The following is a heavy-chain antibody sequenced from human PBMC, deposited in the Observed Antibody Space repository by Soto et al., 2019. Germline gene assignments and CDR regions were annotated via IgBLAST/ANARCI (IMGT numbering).Heavy chain of an antibody. D-gene: IGHD1-26*01. CDR2: ISDTGGST. CDR3: AKDFGTPGVGATPEF. J-gene: IGHJ4*02. V-gene: IGHV3-23*01. CDR1: GFTFSNYA. Sequence: GGSLRLSCAVSGFTFSNYAMIWVRQAPGEGLEWVSTISDTGGSTDYANPVKGRFTISRDNSRNTLSLQMNGLRVEDTAIYYCAKDFGTPGVGATPEFWGQGTLVTSPQ.